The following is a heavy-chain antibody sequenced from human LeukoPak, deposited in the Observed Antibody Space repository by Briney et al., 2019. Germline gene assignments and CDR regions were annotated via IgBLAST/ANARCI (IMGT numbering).Heavy chain of an antibody. CDR2: TYSGGST. Sequence: GGSLRLSCAASGFTVSSNYMSWVRQAPGKGLEWVSATYSGGSTYYADSVKGRFTISSDNSKNTLYLQMNSLRAEDTAVYYCARDRVAVAGPGSYYFDYWGQGTLVTVSS. J-gene: IGHJ4*02. V-gene: IGHV3-53*01. CDR3: ARDRVAVAGPGSYYFDY. D-gene: IGHD6-19*01. CDR1: GFTVSSNY.